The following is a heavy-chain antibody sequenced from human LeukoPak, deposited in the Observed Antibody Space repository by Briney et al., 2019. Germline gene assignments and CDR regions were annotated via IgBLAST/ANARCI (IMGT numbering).Heavy chain of an antibody. D-gene: IGHD3-16*02. CDR3: AADYDYVWGSYRHLGY. Sequence: ASVKVSCKASGYTFTGYYMHWVRQAPGQGLEWMGWINPNSGGTNYAQKFQGRVTMTEDTSTDTAYMELSSLRSEDTAVYYCAADYDYVWGSYRHLGYWGQGTLVTVSS. CDR2: INPNSGGT. V-gene: IGHV1-2*02. J-gene: IGHJ4*02. CDR1: GYTFTGYY.